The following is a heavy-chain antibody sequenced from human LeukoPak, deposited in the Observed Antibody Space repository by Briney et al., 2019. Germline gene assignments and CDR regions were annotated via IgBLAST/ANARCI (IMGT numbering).Heavy chain of an antibody. J-gene: IGHJ5*02. CDR3: AKDRGSGIAAAGTSFQSWFDP. CDR1: GFTFNNYV. CDR2: VDTSGHNG. V-gene: IGHV3-23*01. Sequence: GGSLRLSCAASGFTFNNYVMNWVRQAPGKGLEWVSLVDTSGHNGYYADSVQGRFTISRDNSKNSLYLQMNSLRAEDTALYYYAKDRGSGIAAAGTSFQSWFDPWGQGTLVTVSS. D-gene: IGHD6-13*01.